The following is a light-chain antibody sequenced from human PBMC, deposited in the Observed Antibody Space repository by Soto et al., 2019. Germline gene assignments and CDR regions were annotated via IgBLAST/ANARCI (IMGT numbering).Light chain of an antibody. V-gene: IGLV2-14*01. J-gene: IGLJ3*02. Sequence: QSALTQPASVSGSPGQSITISCTGTSSDIGNYNSVSWYQQHPGKAPKLLIYEVTNRPSGVSNRFSGSKSGNTASLTISGLRAEDEADYYCSSYRSSGNLGGVFGGGTKLTVI. CDR2: EVT. CDR1: SSDIGNYNS. CDR3: SSYRSSGNLGGV.